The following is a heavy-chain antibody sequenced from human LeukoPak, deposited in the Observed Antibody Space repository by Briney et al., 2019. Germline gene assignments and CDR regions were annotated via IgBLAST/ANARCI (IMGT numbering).Heavy chain of an antibody. D-gene: IGHD2-21*02. J-gene: IGHJ4*02. CDR1: GGTFSNYA. CDR3: ASGSRGGDWTRLDY. V-gene: IGHV1-69*06. CDR2: IIPNSDTA. Sequence: SVKVSCKASGGTFSNYAISWVRQAPGQGLEWMGRIIPNSDTANYAQKFQGRVTTTADKSTTTVYMDLSSLRSEDTAVYFCASGSRGGDWTRLDYWGQGTLVTVSS.